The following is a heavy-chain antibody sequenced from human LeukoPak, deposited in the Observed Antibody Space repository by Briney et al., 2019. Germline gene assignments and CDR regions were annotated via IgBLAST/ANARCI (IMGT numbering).Heavy chain of an antibody. J-gene: IGHJ4*02. D-gene: IGHD3-10*01. V-gene: IGHV3-23*01. CDR1: GFTFSSYA. CDR2: ISGSGGST. Sequence: GGSLRLSCAASGFTFSSYAMGWVRQAPGKGLEWVSAISGSGGSTYYADSVKGRFTISRDNSKNTLYLQMNSLRAEDTAVYYCAKDPVITMVRGVHSFDYWGQGTLVTVSS. CDR3: AKDPVITMVRGVHSFDY.